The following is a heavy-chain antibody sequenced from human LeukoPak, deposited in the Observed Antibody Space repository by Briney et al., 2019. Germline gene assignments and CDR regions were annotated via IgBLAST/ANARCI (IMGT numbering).Heavy chain of an antibody. Sequence: GASVKVSCKASGYTFTSYGISWVRQAPGQGLEWMGWMNPVSGNAGSAQKFQGRVTLTRDTSISTAYVELSSLRSDDTAFYYCARAPMGAAALYWGQGTLVTVSS. CDR3: ARAPMGAAALY. CDR2: MNPVSGNA. CDR1: GYTFTSYG. D-gene: IGHD6-13*01. V-gene: IGHV1-8*02. J-gene: IGHJ4*02.